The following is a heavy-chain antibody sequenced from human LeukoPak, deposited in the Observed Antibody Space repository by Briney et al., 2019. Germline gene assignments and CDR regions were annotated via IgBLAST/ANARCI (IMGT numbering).Heavy chain of an antibody. V-gene: IGHV4-31*03. CDR1: GGSISSGGYY. CDR3: ARETAAGTGAWFDP. CDR2: IYYSGST. D-gene: IGHD6-13*01. Sequence: PSETLSLTCTVSGGSISSGGYYWGWIRQHPGKGLEWIGYIYYSGSTYYNPSLKSRVTISVDTSKNQFSLKLSSVTAADTAVYYCARETAAGTGAWFDPWGQGTLVTVSS. J-gene: IGHJ5*02.